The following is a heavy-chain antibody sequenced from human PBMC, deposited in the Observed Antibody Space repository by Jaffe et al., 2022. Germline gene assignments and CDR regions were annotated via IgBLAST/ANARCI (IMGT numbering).Heavy chain of an antibody. Sequence: EVQLLESGGGLVQPGGSLRLSCAASGFTFSSYAMSWVRQAPGKGLEWVSAISGSGGSTYYADSVKGRFTISRDNSKNTLYLQMNSLRAEDTAVYYCAKPGTPRYDGDYDVRGDYFDYWGQGTLVTVSS. CDR1: GFTFSSYA. J-gene: IGHJ4*02. CDR2: ISGSGGST. D-gene: IGHD4-17*01. V-gene: IGHV3-23*01. CDR3: AKPGTPRYDGDYDVRGDYFDY.